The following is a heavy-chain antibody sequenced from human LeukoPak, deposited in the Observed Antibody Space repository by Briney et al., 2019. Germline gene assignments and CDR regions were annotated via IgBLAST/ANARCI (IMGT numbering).Heavy chain of an antibody. Sequence: ASVKVSCKTSGYTFTNFAMNWVRQAPGQGLEWMGWINTNTGNPTYAQGFTGRFVFSLDTSVSTAYLQISSLKAEDTAVYYCAREAAGRPDQFGYWGQGTLVTVSS. CDR2: INTNTGNP. D-gene: IGHD6-6*01. J-gene: IGHJ4*02. CDR1: GYTFTNFA. CDR3: AREAAGRPDQFGY. V-gene: IGHV7-4-1*02.